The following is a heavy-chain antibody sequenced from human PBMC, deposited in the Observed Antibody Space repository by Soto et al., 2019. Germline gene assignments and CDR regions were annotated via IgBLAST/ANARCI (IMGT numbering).Heavy chain of an antibody. CDR1: GFSLSTSGVG. Sequence: QITLKESGPTLVKPTQTLTLTCTFSGFSLSTSGVGVGWIRQPPGKALEWLALIYWDDDKRYSPSLKSRLTITKDTSKTQVVLTMTNMDPVDTATYYCARHRSYCGGDCYPLPDYWGQGTLVTVSS. V-gene: IGHV2-5*02. D-gene: IGHD2-21*02. CDR3: ARHRSYCGGDCYPLPDY. CDR2: IYWDDDK. J-gene: IGHJ4*02.